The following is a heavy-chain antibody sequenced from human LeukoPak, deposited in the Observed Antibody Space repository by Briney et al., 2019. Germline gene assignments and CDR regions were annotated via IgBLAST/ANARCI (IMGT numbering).Heavy chain of an antibody. CDR3: AKYPTYIAALGY. Sequence: GGSLRLSCAASGFTFSSCGMHWVRQAPGKGLEWVAFIRYDGSNKYYADSVKGRFTISRDNSKNTLYLQMSSLRAEDTAVYYCAKYPTYIAALGYWGQGTLVTVSS. D-gene: IGHD6-6*01. V-gene: IGHV3-30*02. CDR1: GFTFSSCG. CDR2: IRYDGSNK. J-gene: IGHJ4*02.